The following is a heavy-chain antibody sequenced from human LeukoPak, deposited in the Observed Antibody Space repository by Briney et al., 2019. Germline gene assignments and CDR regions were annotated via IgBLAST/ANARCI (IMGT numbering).Heavy chain of an antibody. V-gene: IGHV4-38-2*02. Sequence: PSETLSLTCTVSGYSISSGYYWGWIRQPPGKGLEWIGSIYHSGSTHYNPSLKSRVTISVDTSKNQFSLKLSSVTAADTAVYYCARESLGVDYWGQGTLVTVSS. CDR3: ARESLGVDY. J-gene: IGHJ4*02. D-gene: IGHD7-27*01. CDR1: GYSISSGYY. CDR2: IYHSGST.